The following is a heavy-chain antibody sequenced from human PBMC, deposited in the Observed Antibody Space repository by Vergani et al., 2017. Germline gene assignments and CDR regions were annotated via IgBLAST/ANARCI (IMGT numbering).Heavy chain of an antibody. J-gene: IGHJ5*02. V-gene: IGHV3-33*01. CDR2: TWYDGNNK. Sequence: QVQLVESGGGVVQPGRSLILSCAASGFTFNQYGMHWVRQAPGKGLEWVAVTWYDGNNKQYAYSVKGRFTISRDNSKSTMYLQMNSLRDEDTGGYYCARDLRLLYNRFYPWGQGTLVTVSS. D-gene: IGHD1-14*01. CDR3: ARDLRLLYNRFYP. CDR1: GFTFNQYG.